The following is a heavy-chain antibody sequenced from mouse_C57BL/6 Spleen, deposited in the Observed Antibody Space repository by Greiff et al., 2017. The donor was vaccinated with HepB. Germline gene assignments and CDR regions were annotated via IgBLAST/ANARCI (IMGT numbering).Heavy chain of an antibody. Sequence: EVQLVESGGGLVQPKGSLKLSCAASGFSFNTYAMNWVRQAPGKGLEWVARIRSKSNNYATYYADSVKDRFTISRDESESMLYLQMNNLKTEDTAMYYCVKDGSSPWFAYWGQGTLVTVSA. D-gene: IGHD1-1*01. J-gene: IGHJ3*01. CDR2: IRSKSNNYAT. CDR1: GFSFNTYA. CDR3: VKDGSSPWFAY. V-gene: IGHV10-1*01.